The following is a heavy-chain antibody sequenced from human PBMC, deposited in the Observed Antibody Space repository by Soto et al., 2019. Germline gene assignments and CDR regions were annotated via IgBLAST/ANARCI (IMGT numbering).Heavy chain of an antibody. V-gene: IGHV4-59*08. J-gene: IGHJ6*03. CDR3: ARRIRIGNYVGYYYYYMDV. CDR2: IYYGGST. Sequence: SETLSLTCIVSGDSIRSYYWSWLRQPPGKGLEWIGYIYYGGSTNYNPSLESRVTLSVDASKDQFSLKLSSVTAADTAVYYCARRIRIGNYVGYYYYYMDVWGKGTTVTVSS. D-gene: IGHD1-7*01. CDR1: GDSIRSYY.